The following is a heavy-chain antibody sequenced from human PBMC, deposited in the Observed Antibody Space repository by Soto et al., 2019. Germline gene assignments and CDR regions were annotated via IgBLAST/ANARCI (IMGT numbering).Heavy chain of an antibody. CDR3: ARGEYYYDSSGYISDAFDI. D-gene: IGHD3-22*01. CDR1: GYTFTSYG. J-gene: IGHJ3*02. Sequence: QVQLVQSGAEVKKPGASVKVSCKASGYTFTSYGISWVRQAPGQGLEWMGWISAYNGNTNYAQKLQGRVTMTTDTSTSIAYMELRSLRSDDTAVYYCARGEYYYDSSGYISDAFDIWGQGTMVTVSS. V-gene: IGHV1-18*01. CDR2: ISAYNGNT.